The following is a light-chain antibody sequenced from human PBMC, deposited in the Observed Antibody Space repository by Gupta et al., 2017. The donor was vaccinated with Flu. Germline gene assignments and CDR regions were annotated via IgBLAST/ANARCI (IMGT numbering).Light chain of an antibody. Sequence: DIQVTQSPSSLSATVGDRVTITCRTSQTVNIYLNWYQQKPGKAPTLLILAASKLQSGVPSRFSGSGSETEFTLTINGLQPEDSATYFCQQSYSPLPHTFGEGTKV. V-gene: IGKV1-39*01. CDR2: AAS. CDR1: QTVNIY. J-gene: IGKJ4*01. CDR3: QQSYSPLPHT.